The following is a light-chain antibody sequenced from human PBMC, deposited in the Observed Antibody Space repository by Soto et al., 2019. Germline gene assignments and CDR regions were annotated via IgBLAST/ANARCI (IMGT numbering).Light chain of an antibody. CDR2: DVS. J-gene: IGLJ2*01. CDR1: SSDVGGYNY. V-gene: IGLV2-14*01. Sequence: QSVLTQPASVSGSPGQSITISCTGISSDVGGYNYVSWYQQHPGKAPKLMIYDVSNRPSGVSNRFSGSKSGNTASLTISGLQAEDEADYYCSSYTSSSTPVVFGGGTQLTVL. CDR3: SSYTSSSTPVV.